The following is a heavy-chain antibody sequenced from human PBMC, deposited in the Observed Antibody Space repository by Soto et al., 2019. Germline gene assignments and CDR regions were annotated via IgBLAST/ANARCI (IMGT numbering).Heavy chain of an antibody. D-gene: IGHD1-26*01. V-gene: IGHV3-33*03. CDR2: IWYDGSKT. J-gene: IGHJ4*02. CDR3: VTDIGGGSWCYLAY. CDR1: GFRFSGYG. Sequence: QVHLVESGGGVVQPGTSLRLACAASGFRFSGYGMQWVRQTPGKGLEWVGVIWYDGSKTFYADSVKGRFTISRDNSNNNVLLQMDSLRAEDTEVYHCVTDIGGGSWCYLAYWGPGSLVTVSS.